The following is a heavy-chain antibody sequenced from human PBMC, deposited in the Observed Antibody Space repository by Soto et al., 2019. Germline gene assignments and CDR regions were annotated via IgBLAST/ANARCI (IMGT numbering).Heavy chain of an antibody. Sequence: PSEPLSLTRFVPALVSSRTTSSKEWMRLPAGKGLEWIGSVDYSGCTDYNPSLKSRVTISVDTSKNHVSLKLSSVTAADTAVYYCARTYYYDQYYYYGMDVWGQGTTVTVSS. J-gene: IGHJ6*02. D-gene: IGHD3-22*01. CDR2: VDYSGCT. CDR3: ARTYYYDQYYYYGMDV. CDR1: ALVSSRTTSS. V-gene: IGHV4-39*01.